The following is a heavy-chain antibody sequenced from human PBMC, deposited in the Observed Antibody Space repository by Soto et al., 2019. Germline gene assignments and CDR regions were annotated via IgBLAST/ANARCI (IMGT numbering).Heavy chain of an antibody. CDR3: AAGGHGDFDI. V-gene: IGHV1-69*02. Sequence: QVQLVQSGAEVKKPGSSVKVSCKASGDTFSSYTISWVRQAPGQGLEWMGRIIPILDIANYAQKFQGRVTITADKSTSTAYMELSSLRSEDTAVYYWAAGGHGDFDIGGQGTMVTVSS. CDR2: IIPILDIA. CDR1: GDTFSSYT. D-gene: IGHD1-26*01. J-gene: IGHJ3*02.